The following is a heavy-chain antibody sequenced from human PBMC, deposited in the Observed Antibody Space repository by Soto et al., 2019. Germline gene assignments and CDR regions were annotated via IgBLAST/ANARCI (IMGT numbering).Heavy chain of an antibody. CDR3: AKESDYYSNSKWSFDS. Sequence: PGGSLRLSCAASGFPFSHHGMHWVRQAPGKGLEWLTVVSSDGSITYDADSVRGRFAISRDNSKNTLYLHMNSLRTEDTAVYYCAKESDYYSNSKWSFDSWGQGILVTVSS. D-gene: IGHD2-21*01. V-gene: IGHV3-30*18. CDR1: GFPFSHHG. CDR2: VSSDGSIT. J-gene: IGHJ4*02.